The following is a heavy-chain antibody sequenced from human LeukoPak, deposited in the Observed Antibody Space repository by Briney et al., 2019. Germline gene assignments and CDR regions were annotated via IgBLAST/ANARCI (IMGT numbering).Heavy chain of an antibody. J-gene: IGHJ4*02. V-gene: IGHV3-53*01. CDR2: IYSDGST. CDR3: ARGVSATGYSYSS. D-gene: IGHD5-18*01. CDR1: GFTFSSYA. Sequence: GGSLRLSCAASGFTFSSYAMSWVRQAPGKGLQWVSVIYSDGSTYYADSVKGRFTISRDNSKSTLYLQLNSLRAEDTALYYCARGVSATGYSYSSWGQGTLVTVSS.